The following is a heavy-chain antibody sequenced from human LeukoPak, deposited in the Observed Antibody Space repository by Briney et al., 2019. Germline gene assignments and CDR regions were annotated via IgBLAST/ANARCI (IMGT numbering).Heavy chain of an antibody. J-gene: IGHJ4*02. CDR3: ATVAAAGHPPFDY. CDR1: GFTVSSNY. D-gene: IGHD6-13*01. V-gene: IGHV3-66*01. CDR2: IYSGGST. Sequence: GGSLRLSCAASGFTVSSNYMSWVRQAPGKGLEWVSVIYSGGSTYYADSVKGRFTIPRDNSKNTLYLQMNSLRAEDTAVYYCATVAAAGHPPFDYWGQGTLVTVSS.